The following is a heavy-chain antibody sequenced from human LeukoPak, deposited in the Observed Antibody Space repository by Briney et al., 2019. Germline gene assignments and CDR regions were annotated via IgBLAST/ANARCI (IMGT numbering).Heavy chain of an antibody. J-gene: IGHJ4*02. CDR1: GFTFSSYS. Sequence: GGSLRLSCAASGFTFSSYSLDWVRQAPGKGLEWVSSISSSSSYIYYADSVKGRFTISRAYAKNSLYLQMNSLRAEDTAVYYCARLMYYYDSSGYRYWGQGTLVTVSS. CDR3: ARLMYYYDSSGYRY. V-gene: IGHV3-21*01. CDR2: ISSSSSYI. D-gene: IGHD3-22*01.